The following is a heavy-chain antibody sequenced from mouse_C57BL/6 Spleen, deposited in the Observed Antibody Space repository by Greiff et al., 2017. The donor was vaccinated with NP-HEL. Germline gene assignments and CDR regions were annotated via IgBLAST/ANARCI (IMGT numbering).Heavy chain of an antibody. CDR1: GYTFPSYW. CDR3: SKIYYGNYYAMDY. J-gene: IGHJ4*01. V-gene: IGHV1-7*01. Sequence: QVQLQQSGAELAKPGASVKLSCKASGYTFPSYWMHWVKQRPGQGLEWIGYINPSSGYTKYNQKFKDKATLTADKSSSTAYMQLSSRTYEDSAVYYCSKIYYGNYYAMDYWGQGTSVTVSS. D-gene: IGHD2-1*01. CDR2: INPSSGYT.